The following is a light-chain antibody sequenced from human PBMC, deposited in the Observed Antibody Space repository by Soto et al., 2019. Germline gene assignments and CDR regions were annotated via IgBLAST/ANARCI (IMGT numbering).Light chain of an antibody. CDR2: DAS. CDR3: QQRSFWWT. V-gene: IGKV3-11*01. CDR1: QSISSY. J-gene: IGKJ1*01. Sequence: IVLTQSPATLSLSPGERATLSCRASQSISSYLAWYQQKPGQAPRLLIYDASNRATGIPARFSGSGSGTDFTLTISSLEPEDFAVYYCQQRSFWWTFGQGTRVEIK.